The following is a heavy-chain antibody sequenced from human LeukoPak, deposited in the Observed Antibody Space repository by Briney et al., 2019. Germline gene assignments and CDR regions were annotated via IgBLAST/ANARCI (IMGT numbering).Heavy chain of an antibody. V-gene: IGHV3-30*03. CDR3: ARVGTSPSGMDV. D-gene: IGHD7-27*01. J-gene: IGHJ6*02. Sequence: GGSLRLSCAASGFTFSSYGMHWVRQAPGKGLEWVAVISYDGSNKYYADSVKGRFTISRDNSKNTLYLQMNSLRAEDTAVYYCARVGTSPSGMDVWGQGTTVTVSS. CDR1: GFTFSSYG. CDR2: ISYDGSNK.